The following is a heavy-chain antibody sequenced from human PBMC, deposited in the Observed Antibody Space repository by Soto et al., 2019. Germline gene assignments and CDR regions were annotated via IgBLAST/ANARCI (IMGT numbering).Heavy chain of an antibody. Sequence: GASVKVSCKASGYTFTGYYMHWVRQAPGQGLEWMGWINPNSGGTNYAQKFQGWVTMTRDTSISTAYMELSRLRSDDTAVYYCARDKVAGTVSYYYYGMDVWGQGTTVTVSS. V-gene: IGHV1-2*04. D-gene: IGHD6-19*01. CDR3: ARDKVAGTVSYYYYGMDV. CDR1: GYTFTGYY. CDR2: INPNSGGT. J-gene: IGHJ6*02.